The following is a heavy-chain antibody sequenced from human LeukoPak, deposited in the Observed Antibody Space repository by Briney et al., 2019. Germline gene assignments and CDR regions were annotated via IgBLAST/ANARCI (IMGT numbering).Heavy chain of an antibody. CDR3: ARDFQWLVTNDAFDI. CDR2: IYAGGSI. D-gene: IGHD6-19*01. J-gene: IGHJ3*02. V-gene: IGHV3-66*01. CDR1: GFTVSNNY. Sequence: GGSLRLSCAASGFTVSNNYMNWVRQAPGRGLEWVSVIYAGGSIYYADSVKDRFTISRDNSKNTLYLQMNSLRAEDTAVYYCARDFQWLVTNDAFDIWGQGTMVTVSS.